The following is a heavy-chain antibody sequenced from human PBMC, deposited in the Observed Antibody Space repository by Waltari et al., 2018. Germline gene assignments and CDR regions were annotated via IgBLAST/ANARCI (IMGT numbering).Heavy chain of an antibody. CDR3: ARRLRGSSDDAFGV. D-gene: IGHD6-13*01. Sequence: QVQLQESGPGLVKPSATLSLTCPVSGGSISGYFWSWIRQPPGKGLEWIGYFYYSGTTRYNPSLKSRVTITEDTSKNQFSLHLRSVTAADTAVYYCARRLRGSSDDAFGVWGQGTMVTVSS. CDR2: FYYSGTT. J-gene: IGHJ3*01. CDR1: GGSISGYF. V-gene: IGHV4-59*08.